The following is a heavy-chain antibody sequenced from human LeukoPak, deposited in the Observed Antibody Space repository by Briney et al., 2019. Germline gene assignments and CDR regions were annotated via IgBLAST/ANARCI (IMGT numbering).Heavy chain of an antibody. Sequence: SETLSLTCTVSGYSISSGYYWGWIRQPPGKGLEWIGYIYYSGSTNYNPSLKSRVTISVDTSKNQFSLKLSSVTAADTAVYYCARTWAAYCGGDCYSWWFDPWGQGTLVTVSS. J-gene: IGHJ5*02. D-gene: IGHD2-21*02. CDR1: GYSISSGYY. CDR3: ARTWAAYCGGDCYSWWFDP. V-gene: IGHV4-61*01. CDR2: IYYSGST.